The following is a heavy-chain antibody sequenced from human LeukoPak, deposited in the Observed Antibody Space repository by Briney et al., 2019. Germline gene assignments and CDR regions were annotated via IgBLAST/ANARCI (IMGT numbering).Heavy chain of an antibody. D-gene: IGHD3-10*01. CDR2: IKHSGST. Sequence: SETLSLTCAVYGGSFSGYYWSWIRQPPGKGLEWIGEIKHSGSTNYNPSLKSRVTILVDTSKNQFSLKLSSVTAADTAVYYCARGRGVRGSLDYWGQGTLVTVSS. J-gene: IGHJ4*02. CDR3: ARGRGVRGSLDY. V-gene: IGHV4-34*01. CDR1: GGSFSGYY.